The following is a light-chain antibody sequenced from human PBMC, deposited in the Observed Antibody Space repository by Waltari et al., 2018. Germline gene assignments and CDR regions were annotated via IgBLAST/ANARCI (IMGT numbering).Light chain of an antibody. CDR1: QSVLFSSNNKNY. V-gene: IGKV4-1*01. J-gene: IGKJ4*01. CDR3: QQYYTIPLT. Sequence: DIVMTQSPDSLAVSLGERATINCKSSQSVLFSSNNKNYVAWYQQKPGQPPKLLIYCASTREAGVPERFSGSGSETDFTLTISSLQAEDVAVYYCQQYYTIPLTFGGGTKVEIK. CDR2: CAS.